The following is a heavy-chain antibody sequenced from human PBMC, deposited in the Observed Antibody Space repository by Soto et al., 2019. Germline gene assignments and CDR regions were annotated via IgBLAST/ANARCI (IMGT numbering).Heavy chain of an antibody. V-gene: IGHV3-30-3*01. CDR3: ARGFRVGAPPGDV. CDR2: ISYDGSNK. D-gene: IGHD1-26*01. CDR1: GFTFSSYA. J-gene: IGHJ4*01. Sequence: GGSLRLSCAASGFTFSSYAMHWVRQAPGKGLEWVAVISYDGSNKYYADSVKGRFTISRDNSKNTLYLQMNSLRAEDTAVYYCARGFRVGAPPGDVWGQGTLVTVSS.